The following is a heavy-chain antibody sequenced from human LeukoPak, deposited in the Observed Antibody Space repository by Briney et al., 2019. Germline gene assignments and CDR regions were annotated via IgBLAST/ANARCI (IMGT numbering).Heavy chain of an antibody. CDR3: ARDIATSGPGWFDP. D-gene: IGHD6-13*01. V-gene: IGHV3-7*01. Sequence: GGSLRLSCAASGFTFSSHWMSWVRQAPGKGLEWVANIYQDGSEKYYVDSVKGRFTISRDNAKNSLFLQMNSLRSEDTAVYYCARDIATSGPGWFDPWGQGTLVTVSS. CDR1: GFTFSSHW. CDR2: IYQDGSEK. J-gene: IGHJ5*02.